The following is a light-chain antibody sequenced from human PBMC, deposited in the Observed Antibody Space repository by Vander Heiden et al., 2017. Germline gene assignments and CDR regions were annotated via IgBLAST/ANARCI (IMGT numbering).Light chain of an antibody. CDR1: SSNIGRNT. CDR3: AAWDDSLVL. Sequence: QSALTHPPSASGTPGQRVTISCSGSSSNIGRNTVNWYQQLPGKAPKVLMYGINQRPSGVPDRFSGSKSGTTAFLAISGLQSEDEAVYYCAAWDDSLVLFGGGTNLTVL. J-gene: IGLJ2*01. V-gene: IGLV1-44*01. CDR2: GIN.